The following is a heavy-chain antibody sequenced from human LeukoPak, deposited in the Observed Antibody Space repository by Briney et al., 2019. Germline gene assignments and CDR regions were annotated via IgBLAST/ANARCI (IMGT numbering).Heavy chain of an antibody. J-gene: IGHJ4*02. V-gene: IGHV1-2*02. CDR3: ASSAPYDILTGHKFDY. CDR1: GYTFTGYY. CDR2: INPNSGGT. D-gene: IGHD3-9*01. Sequence: ASVKVSCKASGYTFTGYYMHWVRQAPGQGLEWMGWINPNSGGTNYAQKFQGRVTMTRDTSISTAYMELSKLRSDDTAVYYCASSAPYDILTGHKFDYWGQGTLVTVSS.